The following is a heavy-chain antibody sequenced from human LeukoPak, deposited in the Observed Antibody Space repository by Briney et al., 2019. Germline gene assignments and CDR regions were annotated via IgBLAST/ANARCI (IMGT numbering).Heavy chain of an antibody. CDR2: IYSTGTT. Sequence: PSETLSLTCTVSGVPITSNFWNWFRRPAGKGLEWIGRIYSTGTTNYNPSLKSRVTMSVGSSSNQFSLKLTSVTAADTAVYYCARVCNNCHTDAFDIWGPGTMVTVSS. V-gene: IGHV4-4*07. J-gene: IGHJ3*02. CDR1: GVPITSNF. CDR3: ARVCNNCHTDAFDI. D-gene: IGHD1-20*01.